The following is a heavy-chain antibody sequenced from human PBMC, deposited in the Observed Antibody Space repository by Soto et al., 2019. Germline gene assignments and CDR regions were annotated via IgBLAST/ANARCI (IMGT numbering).Heavy chain of an antibody. V-gene: IGHV1-69*06. D-gene: IGHD2-15*01. CDR3: ARDLGGCSGGSCRYNWFDP. CDR1: GGTFSSYV. J-gene: IGHJ5*02. Sequence: ASVKVSCKSSGGTFSSYVISWVRQAPGQGPEWMGGIIPMYGTVNYAQKFQDRVTIIADTSTSTAYMELSSLRSEDTAVYYCARDLGGCSGGSCRYNWFDPWGQGTLVTVSS. CDR2: IIPMYGTV.